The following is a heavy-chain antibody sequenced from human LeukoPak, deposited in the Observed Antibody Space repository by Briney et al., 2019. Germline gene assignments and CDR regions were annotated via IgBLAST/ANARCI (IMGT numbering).Heavy chain of an antibody. D-gene: IGHD5-12*01. Sequence: ASVKVSCKASGYTFTSYDINWVRQATGQGLEWMGWMNPNSGNPGYAQKFQGRVTMTRNTSISTAYMELRSLRSEDTAVYYCARGGYSCYGVTTPFDPWGQGTLVTVSS. CDR3: ARGGYSCYGVTTPFDP. V-gene: IGHV1-8*01. CDR2: MNPNSGNP. J-gene: IGHJ5*02. CDR1: GYTFTSYD.